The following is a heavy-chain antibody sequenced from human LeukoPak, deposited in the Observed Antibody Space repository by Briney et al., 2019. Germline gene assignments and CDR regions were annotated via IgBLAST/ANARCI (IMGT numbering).Heavy chain of an antibody. CDR1: GGSISSGGYS. CDR3: ARAPITMIGDYYGMDV. CDR2: IYHSGST. J-gene: IGHJ6*02. D-gene: IGHD3-22*01. Sequence: SETLSLTRAVSGGSISSGGYSWSWIRQPPGKGLEWIGYIYHSGSTYYNPSLKSRVTISVDTSKNQFSLKLSSVTAADTAVYYCARAPITMIGDYYGMDVWGQGTTVTVSS. V-gene: IGHV4-30-2*01.